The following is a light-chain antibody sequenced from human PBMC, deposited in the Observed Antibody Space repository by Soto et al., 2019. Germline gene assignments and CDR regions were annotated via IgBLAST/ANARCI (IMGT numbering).Light chain of an antibody. CDR2: GAS. Sequence: EIVLTQSPGTLSLSPGERATLSCRASQSVSSSYLAWYQQKPGQAPRLLIYGASSRATGIPGRFSGSGSGTDCTLTIIRLEPEDFAVYYCQQYGRSPFTFGPGTKVDIK. CDR1: QSVSSSY. CDR3: QQYGRSPFT. J-gene: IGKJ3*01. V-gene: IGKV3-20*01.